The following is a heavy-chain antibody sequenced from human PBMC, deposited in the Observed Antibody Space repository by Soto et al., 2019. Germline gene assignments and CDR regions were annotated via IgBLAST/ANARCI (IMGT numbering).Heavy chain of an antibody. V-gene: IGHV4-59*01. J-gene: IGHJ5*02. CDR1: GGSISSYY. CDR2: IYYSGST. CDR3: ARSETTGTLNWFDP. D-gene: IGHD4-4*01. Sequence: KASETLSLTCTVSGGSISSYYWSWIRQPPGKGLEWIGYIYYSGSTSYNPSLKSRVTISVDTSKNQFSLKLSSVTAADTAVYYCARSETTGTLNWFDPRRKGTLVTVSS.